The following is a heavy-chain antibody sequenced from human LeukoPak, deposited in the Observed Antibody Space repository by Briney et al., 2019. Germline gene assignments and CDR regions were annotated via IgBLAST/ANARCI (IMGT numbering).Heavy chain of an antibody. V-gene: IGHV4-34*01. Sequence: SETLSLTCAVYGGSFSGYYWSWIRQPPGKGLEWIGEINHSGSTNYNPSLKSRDTISVDTSKNQFSLKLSSVTAADTAVYYCAVGAAAGTPGYWGQGTLVTVSS. J-gene: IGHJ4*02. CDR3: AVGAAAGTPGY. D-gene: IGHD6-13*01. CDR2: INHSGST. CDR1: GGSFSGYY.